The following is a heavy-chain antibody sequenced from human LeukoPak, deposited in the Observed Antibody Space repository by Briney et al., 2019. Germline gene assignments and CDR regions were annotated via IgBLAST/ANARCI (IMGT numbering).Heavy chain of an antibody. CDR2: ISAKMGHT. V-gene: IGHV1-18*01. CDR3: ASGGSYSRWFDY. Sequence: ASLKVSCKASGYTFSDSGISWVRQAPGQGPEGRGWISAKMGHTNYAQKFQGRVTITADESTSTAYMELSSLRSEDTAVYYCASGGSYSRWFDYWGQGTLVTVSS. D-gene: IGHD1-26*01. CDR1: GYTFSDSG. J-gene: IGHJ4*02.